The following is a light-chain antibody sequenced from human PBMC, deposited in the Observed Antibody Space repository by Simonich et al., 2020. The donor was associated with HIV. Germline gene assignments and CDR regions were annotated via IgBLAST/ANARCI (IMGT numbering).Light chain of an antibody. CDR3: QQYYSTPPT. Sequence: DIVMTQSPDSLPVSLGERATINCKSSQSVLYSSNNKNYLAWYQQKPGQPPKLLIYWASSRESGVPDRISGSGSGTDFTLTISSLQAEDVAVYYCQQYYSTPPTFGQGTKVEIK. V-gene: IGKV4-1*01. CDR1: QSVLYSSNNKNY. CDR2: WAS. J-gene: IGKJ1*01.